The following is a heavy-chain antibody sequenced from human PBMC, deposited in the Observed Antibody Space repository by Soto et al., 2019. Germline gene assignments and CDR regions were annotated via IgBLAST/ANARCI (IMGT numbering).Heavy chain of an antibody. J-gene: IGHJ4*02. CDR3: AHRDYYNSSGYAPFDS. V-gene: IGHV2-5*01. D-gene: IGHD3-22*01. CDR2: LYWNEDK. Sequence: GSGPTLVNPTQTLTLTRSFSGFSLSTSGVGVGWIRQPPGKALEWLVLLYWNEDKRYSPSLESRLTVTKDTSKNQVVLTMTNVDPVDTATYYCAHRDYYNSSGYAPFDSWGQGTLVTVSS. CDR1: GFSLSTSGVG.